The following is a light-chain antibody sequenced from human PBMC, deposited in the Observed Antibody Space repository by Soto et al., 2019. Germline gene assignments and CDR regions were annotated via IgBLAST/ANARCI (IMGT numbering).Light chain of an antibody. J-gene: IGKJ4*01. CDR1: LSINTY. CDR3: QQSYSSPLT. CDR2: DAS. V-gene: IGKV1-39*01. Sequence: DIQMTQSPSSLSASVGDRVTITCRASLSINTYLNWYLQRPGKAPKVLIYDASNLQSGVSLRFSGSGSGTDFTLTISSLQPGDFGTYYCQQSYSSPLTFGGGTKVEIK.